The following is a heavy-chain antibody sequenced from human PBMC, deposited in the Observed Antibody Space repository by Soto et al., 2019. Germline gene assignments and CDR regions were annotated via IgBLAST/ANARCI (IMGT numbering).Heavy chain of an antibody. CDR3: ARDKITGLFDY. CDR2: INHSGST. CDR1: GGSFSGYY. D-gene: IGHD2-8*02. Sequence: QVQLQQWGAGRLKPSETLSLTCAVYGGSFSGYYWTWIRQPPGTGLEWIGEINHSGSTNYNPSLKSRVTRSVDTSTNQFSLKLTSVTAADTAVYYCARDKITGLFDYWGQGTLVTVSS. V-gene: IGHV4-34*01. J-gene: IGHJ4*02.